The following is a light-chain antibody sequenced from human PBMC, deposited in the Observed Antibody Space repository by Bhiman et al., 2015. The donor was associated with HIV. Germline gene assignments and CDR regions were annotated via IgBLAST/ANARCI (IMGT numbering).Light chain of an antibody. CDR1: SSNIGSNT. Sequence: QSVLTQPRSASGTPGQRVTISCSGSSSNIGSNTGNWYQQVPDRFSGSKSGTSASLAISGLQAEDEGDYYCSAWDDSLHAWVFGGGTKLTVL. J-gene: IGLJ3*02. CDR3: SAWDDSLHAWV. V-gene: IGLV1-44*01.